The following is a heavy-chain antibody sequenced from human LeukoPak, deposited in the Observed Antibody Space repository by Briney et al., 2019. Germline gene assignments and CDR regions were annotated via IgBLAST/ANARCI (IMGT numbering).Heavy chain of an antibody. Sequence: PGGPLRLSCAASGFTFSSYAMHWVRQAPGKGLEWVAVISYDGSNKYYADSVKGRFTISRDNSKNTLYLQMNSLRAEDTAVYYCARTRAYCGGDCYSGAFDIWGQGTMVTVSS. D-gene: IGHD2-21*02. V-gene: IGHV3-30*04. CDR2: ISYDGSNK. CDR3: ARTRAYCGGDCYSGAFDI. J-gene: IGHJ3*02. CDR1: GFTFSSYA.